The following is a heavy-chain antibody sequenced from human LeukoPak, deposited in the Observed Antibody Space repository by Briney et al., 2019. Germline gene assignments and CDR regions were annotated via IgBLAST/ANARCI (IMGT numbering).Heavy chain of an antibody. D-gene: IGHD2-2*01. CDR2: ISSSSSTI. CDR1: GFTFSSYS. CDR3: ARAWNQLLVNYYGMDV. V-gene: IGHV3-48*02. Sequence: PGGSLRLSCVASGFTFSSYSMNWVRQAPGKGLEWVSYISSSSSTIYYADSVKGRFTISRDNAKNSLYLQMNSLRDEDTAVYYCARAWNQLLVNYYGMDVWGQGTTVTVSS. J-gene: IGHJ6*02.